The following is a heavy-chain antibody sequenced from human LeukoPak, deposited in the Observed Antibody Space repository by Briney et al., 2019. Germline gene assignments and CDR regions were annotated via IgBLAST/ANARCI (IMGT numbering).Heavy chain of an antibody. D-gene: IGHD4-11*01. J-gene: IGHJ5*02. CDR2: ISAYNGNT. CDR1: GYTFTSYG. Sequence: ASVKVSCKASGYTFTSYGISWVRQAPGQGLEWMGWISAYNGNTNYAQKLQGRVTMTPDTSTSTAYMELRSLRSDDTAVYYCARDVPFRNYEGEGNWFDPWGQGTLVTVSS. V-gene: IGHV1-18*01. CDR3: ARDVPFRNYEGEGNWFDP.